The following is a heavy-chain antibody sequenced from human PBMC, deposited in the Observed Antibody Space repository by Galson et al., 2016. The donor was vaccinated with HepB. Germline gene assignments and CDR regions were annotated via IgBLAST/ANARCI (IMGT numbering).Heavy chain of an antibody. CDR2: IYYSGHT. V-gene: IGHV4-59*08. D-gene: IGHD3-10*01. Sequence: ATLSLTCTVSGGSMRSYYWTWIRQSPGKGLEFIGYIYYSGHTYYNPSLQSRVTISIDMSKNQFSLRLSSVIAADTAVYYCARRSDDAYGSGSLDYWGQGALVTVSS. J-gene: IGHJ4*02. CDR3: ARRSDDAYGSGSLDY. CDR1: GGSMRSYY.